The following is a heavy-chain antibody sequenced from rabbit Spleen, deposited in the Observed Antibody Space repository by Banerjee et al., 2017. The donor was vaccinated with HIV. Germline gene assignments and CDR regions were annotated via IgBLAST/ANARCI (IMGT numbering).Heavy chain of an antibody. CDR3: GRHADYGGYQGAGNL. V-gene: IGHV1S45*01. J-gene: IGHJ4*01. CDR2: IYAGSSGTT. D-gene: IGHD2-1*01. CDR1: GFSFSGDYD. Sequence: QEQLVESGGGLVQPGASLTLTCTASGFSFSGDYDMCWVRQAPGRGLEWIACIYAGSSGTTYYARWAKGRFTISKTSSTTVTLQMTSLTAADTATYFCGRHADYGGYQGAGNLWGPGTLVTVS.